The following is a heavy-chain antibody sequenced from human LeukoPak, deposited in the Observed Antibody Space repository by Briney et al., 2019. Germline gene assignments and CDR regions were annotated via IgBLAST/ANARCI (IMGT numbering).Heavy chain of an antibody. Sequence: GGSLRLSCATSGFTFSSSWMTWVRQALGKGLEWVANIKEDGSEKYYVDSVKGRFTISRDNAKNSLYLQMNSLKAEDTAVYYCARGRITMTWGQGTVVTVSS. CDR2: IKEDGSEK. CDR3: ARGRITMT. V-gene: IGHV3-7*01. CDR1: GFTFSSSW. J-gene: IGHJ4*02. D-gene: IGHD3-22*01.